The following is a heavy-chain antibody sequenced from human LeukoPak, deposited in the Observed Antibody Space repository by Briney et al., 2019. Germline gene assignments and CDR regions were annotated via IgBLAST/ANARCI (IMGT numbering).Heavy chain of an antibody. CDR1: RYTFTSYY. V-gene: IGHV1-46*01. D-gene: IGHD6-19*01. CDR2: INPSGGST. Sequence: ASVKVSCKASRYTFTSYYMHWVRQAPGQGLEWMGIINPSGGSTSYAQKFQGRVTMTRDTSTSTVYMELSSLRSEDTAVYYCAREWAIAVAGPNFDYWGQGTLVTVSS. CDR3: AREWAIAVAGPNFDY. J-gene: IGHJ4*02.